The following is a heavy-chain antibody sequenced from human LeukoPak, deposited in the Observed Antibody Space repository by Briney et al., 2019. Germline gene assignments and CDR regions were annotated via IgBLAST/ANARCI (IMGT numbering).Heavy chain of an antibody. CDR1: GHTFTSYD. D-gene: IGHD3-10*01. J-gene: IGHJ5*02. V-gene: IGHV1-8*01. Sequence: ASVKVSCKASGHTFTSYDINWVRQAPGQGLEWMGWMNPNSGNTGSAQKFQGRVTMTRNTSISTAYMELSSLRSEDTAVYYCARGTITMVRGLIIRFNWFDPWGQGTLVTVSS. CDR3: ARGTITMVRGLIIRFNWFDP. CDR2: MNPNSGNT.